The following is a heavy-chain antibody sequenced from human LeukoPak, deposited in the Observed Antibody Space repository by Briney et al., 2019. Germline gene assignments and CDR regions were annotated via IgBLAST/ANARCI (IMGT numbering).Heavy chain of an antibody. CDR2: IYYSGST. CDR3: ARRHHDAVAGIDYFDY. D-gene: IGHD6-19*01. CDR1: GGSISSYY. V-gene: IGHV4-59*08. Sequence: SETLSLTCTVSGGSISSYYWSWIRQPPGKGLEWIGYIYYSGSTNYNPSLKSRVTISVDTSKNQFSLKLSSVTAADTAVYYCARRHHDAVAGIDYFDYWGQGTLVTVSP. J-gene: IGHJ4*02.